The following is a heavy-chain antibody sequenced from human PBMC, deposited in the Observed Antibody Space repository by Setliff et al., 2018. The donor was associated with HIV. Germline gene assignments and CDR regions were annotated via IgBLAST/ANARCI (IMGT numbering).Heavy chain of an antibody. V-gene: IGHV1-69*13. J-gene: IGHJ6*03. CDR2: IIPIFGTA. Sequence: SVKVSCKASGGTFSSYAISWVRQAPGQGLEWMGGIIPIFGTANYAQKFQGRVTITADESTSTAYMELTSLRFDDTAVYYCARDSSRGYLDWLSLKYYYSYYIDVWGKGTTVTVSS. CDR1: GGTFSSYA. D-gene: IGHD3-9*01. CDR3: ARDSSRGYLDWLSLKYYYSYYIDV.